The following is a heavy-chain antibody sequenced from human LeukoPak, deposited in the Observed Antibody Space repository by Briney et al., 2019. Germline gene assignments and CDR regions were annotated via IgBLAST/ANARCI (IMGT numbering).Heavy chain of an antibody. CDR1: GYSFTSYW. CDR3: ARHKRMGKQPKGGWFDP. Sequence: GESLKISCKGSGYSFTSYWIGWVRQMPGKGLEWMGIIYPGDSDTRYSPSFQGQVTISADKSISTAYLQWSSLKASDTAMYYCARHKRMGKQPKGGWFDPWGQGTLVTVSS. CDR2: IYPGDSDT. D-gene: IGHD6-13*01. J-gene: IGHJ5*02. V-gene: IGHV5-51*01.